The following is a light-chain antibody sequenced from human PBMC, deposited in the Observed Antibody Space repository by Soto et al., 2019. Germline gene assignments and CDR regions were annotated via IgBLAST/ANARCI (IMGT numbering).Light chain of an antibody. Sequence: QSALTQPRSVSGSPGQSVTISCTGTSSDVGGYNYVSWYQQHPGKAPKLMIYDVSKRPSGVPDRFSGSKSGNTASLTISGLQAEDEADYHCCSYAGSDVVFGGGTKLTVL. CDR3: CSYAGSDVV. V-gene: IGLV2-11*01. J-gene: IGLJ2*01. CDR1: SSDVGGYNY. CDR2: DVS.